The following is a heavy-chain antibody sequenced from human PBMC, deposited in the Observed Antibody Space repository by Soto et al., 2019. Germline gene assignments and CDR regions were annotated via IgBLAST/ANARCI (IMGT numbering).Heavy chain of an antibody. CDR1: GGSISSYY. CDR3: ARVIYSNSLWFDP. CDR2: IYYSGST. J-gene: IGHJ5*02. V-gene: IGHV4-59*01. D-gene: IGHD4-4*01. Sequence: SETLSLTCTVSGGSISSYYWSWIRQPPGKGLEWIGYIYYSGSTNYNPSLKSRVTISVDTSKNQFSLKLSSVTAADTAVHYCARVIYSNSLWFDPWGQGTLVTVSS.